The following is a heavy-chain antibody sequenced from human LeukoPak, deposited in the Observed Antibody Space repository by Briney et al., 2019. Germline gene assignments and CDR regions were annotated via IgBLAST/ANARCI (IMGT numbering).Heavy chain of an antibody. CDR1: GYKFKTFG. J-gene: IGHJ4*02. CDR2: IRADKGKT. Sequence: ASVKVSCKTSGYKFKTFGISWVRQSPGQGLEWMGWIRADKGKTDYAQKFQDRVTLTIDTSTSTAYMELRSLISDDTATYYCARDRSSSDFWGQGTLVTVS. CDR3: ARDRSSSDF. V-gene: IGHV1-18*01. D-gene: IGHD6-19*01.